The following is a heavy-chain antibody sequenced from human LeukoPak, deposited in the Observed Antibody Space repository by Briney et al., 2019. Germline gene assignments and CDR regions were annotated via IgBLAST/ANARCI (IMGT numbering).Heavy chain of an antibody. CDR2: INHSGST. CDR1: GGSFSGYY. V-gene: IGHV4-34*01. D-gene: IGHD5-24*01. CDR3: ARGMATIKN. Sequence: SETLSLTCAVYGGSFSGYYWSWIRQPPGKGLEWIGEINHSGSTNYNPSLKSRVTISVDTSKNQFSLKLSSVTAADTAVYYCARGMATIKNWGQGTLVTVSS. J-gene: IGHJ4*02.